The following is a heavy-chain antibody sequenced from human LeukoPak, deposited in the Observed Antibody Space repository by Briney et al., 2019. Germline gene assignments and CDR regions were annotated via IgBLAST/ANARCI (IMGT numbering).Heavy chain of an antibody. D-gene: IGHD6-13*01. CDR1: GGSIRSYY. J-gene: IGHJ5*02. CDR3: ARAGYSSSWDNWFDP. V-gene: IGHV4-59*12. CDR2: IYYSGST. Sequence: SETLSLTCTVSGGSIRSYYWSWIRQPPGKGLEWIGYIYYSGSTNYNPSPKSRVTISVDTSKNQFSLKLSSVTAADTAVYYCARAGYSSSWDNWFDPWGQGTLVTVSS.